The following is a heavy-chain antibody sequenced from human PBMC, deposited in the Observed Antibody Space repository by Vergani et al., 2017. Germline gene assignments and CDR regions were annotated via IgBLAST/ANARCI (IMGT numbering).Heavy chain of an antibody. CDR3: ARHGGSYSGMYYFDY. J-gene: IGHJ4*02. D-gene: IGHD1-26*01. CDR1: GGPISSYY. Sequence: QVQLQESGPGLVKPSETLSLTCTVSGGPISSYYWSWIRQPPGKGLEWIGYFYYSGSTNYNPSLKSRVTISVDTSKNQFSLKLSSVTAADTAVYYCARHGGSYSGMYYFDYWGQGTLVTVSS. CDR2: FYYSGST. V-gene: IGHV4-59*08.